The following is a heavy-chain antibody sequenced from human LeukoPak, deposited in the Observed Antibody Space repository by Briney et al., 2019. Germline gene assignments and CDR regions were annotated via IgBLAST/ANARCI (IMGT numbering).Heavy chain of an antibody. V-gene: IGHV3-30*04. J-gene: IGHJ5*02. D-gene: IGHD1-26*01. CDR1: GFTFSSYA. Sequence: PGRYLRLSCAASGFTFSSYAMHWVRQAPGKGLEWVAVISYDGSNKYYADSVKGRFTISRDNSKNTLYLQMNSLRAEDTAVYYCARGALGATTWFDPWGQGTLVTVSS. CDR2: ISYDGSNK. CDR3: ARGALGATTWFDP.